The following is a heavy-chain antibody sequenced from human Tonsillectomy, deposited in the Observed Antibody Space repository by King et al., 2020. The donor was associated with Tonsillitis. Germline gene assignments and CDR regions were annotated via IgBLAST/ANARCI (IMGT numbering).Heavy chain of an antibody. V-gene: IGHV3-23*04. D-gene: IGHD6-13*01. J-gene: IGHJ4*02. Sequence: VQLVESGGGLVQPGGSLRLSCAASGFTFSSYAMSWVRQAPGKGLEWVSAISGSGGSTYYADSVKGRLTISRDNSKNTLYLQMNSLRAEDTAVYYCAKAVYSSSWYWGVFDYWGQGTLVTVSS. CDR3: AKAVYSSSWYWGVFDY. CDR2: ISGSGGST. CDR1: GFTFSSYA.